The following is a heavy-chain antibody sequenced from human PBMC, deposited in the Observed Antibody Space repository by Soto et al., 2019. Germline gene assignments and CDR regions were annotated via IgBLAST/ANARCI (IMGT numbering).Heavy chain of an antibody. CDR3: ARVLGYNSSWWRHTAFDI. D-gene: IGHD6-13*01. CDR2: SSAHTGNT. V-gene: IGHV1-18*01. J-gene: IGHJ3*02. CDR1: GYTFTNYG. Sequence: ASVKVSCKTSGYTFTNYGISWVRQAPGQGLEWMGWSSAHTGNTNYAQKFQGRVTMTTDTSTSTAYVELRSLRSDDTAVYYCARVLGYNSSWWRHTAFDIWGQGTMVTVSS.